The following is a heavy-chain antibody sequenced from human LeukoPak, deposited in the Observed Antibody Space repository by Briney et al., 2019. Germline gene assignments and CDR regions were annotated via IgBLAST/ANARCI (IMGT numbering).Heavy chain of an antibody. D-gene: IGHD6-6*01. CDR1: GASINRSNYY. J-gene: IGHJ4*02. V-gene: IGHV4-39*07. CDR3: ARGGPTPSYYFDY. CDR2: INHSGST. Sequence: SQTLSLTCTVSGASINRSNYYWSWIRQPPGKGLEWIGEINHSGSTNYNPSLKSRVTISVDTSKNQFSLKLSSVTAADTAVYYCARGGPTPSYYFDYWGQGTLVTVSS.